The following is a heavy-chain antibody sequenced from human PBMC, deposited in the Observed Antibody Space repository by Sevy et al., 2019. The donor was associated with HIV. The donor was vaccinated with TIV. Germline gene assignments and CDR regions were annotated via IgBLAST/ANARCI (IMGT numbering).Heavy chain of an antibody. V-gene: IGHV3-23*01. J-gene: IGHJ4*02. CDR2: FSFGCGRI. Sequence: GGSRRLSCAASGFTFAKYSMSWLRQAPGKGLEWVSTFSFGCGRINYADSVKGRFTISRDDSKNTLYLQMNSLRAEDTATYFCAREGCTQPHDYWGQGTLVTVSS. CDR3: AREGCTQPHDY. CDR1: GFTFAKYS.